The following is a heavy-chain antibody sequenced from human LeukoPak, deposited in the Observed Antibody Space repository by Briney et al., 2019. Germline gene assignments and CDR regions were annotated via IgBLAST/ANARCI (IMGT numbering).Heavy chain of an antibody. CDR2: MYASGNT. Sequence: SETLSLTCTVSGGSISSGSYYWSWIRQPAGKGLEWIGRMYASGNTKYNPSLTSRVTISLDTAKKQFSLKLSSVTAADTAVYYCARMYSSSPREYYFDSWGQGTLVTVSS. CDR1: GGSISSGSYY. CDR3: ARMYSSSPREYYFDS. J-gene: IGHJ4*02. V-gene: IGHV4-61*02. D-gene: IGHD6-13*01.